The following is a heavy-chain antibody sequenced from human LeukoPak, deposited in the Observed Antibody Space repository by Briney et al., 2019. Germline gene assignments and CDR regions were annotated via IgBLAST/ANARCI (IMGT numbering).Heavy chain of an antibody. CDR1: GGSISGHY. Sequence: SETLSLTCTVSGGSISGHYWTWVRQPPGEGLEWIGQIHYSGKADYNPSLRSRITISVDTSKNQMYLKVSSVTAADTAVYYCARFGVDYDMDVWGQGTTVTVS. CDR3: ARFGVDYDMDV. V-gene: IGHV4-59*11. D-gene: IGHD3-16*01. CDR2: IHYSGKA. J-gene: IGHJ6*02.